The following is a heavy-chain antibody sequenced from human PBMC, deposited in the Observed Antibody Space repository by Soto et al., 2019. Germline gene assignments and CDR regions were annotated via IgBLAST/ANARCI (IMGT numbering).Heavy chain of an antibody. J-gene: IGHJ6*02. CDR3: AREGLVLVPTTVNSDYYYYAMDV. CDR1: GDTFSTYT. Sequence: QVQLVQSGAEVKKPGSSVKVSCKASGDTFSTYTITWMRQAPGQGLEWMGGIIPRSATSNYAQKFQGRVTITADESTSTAXXXLXXLSSEETAVYYCAREGLVLVPTTVNSDYYYYAMDVWGQGTTVTVSS. V-gene: IGHV1-69*12. D-gene: IGHD2-2*01. CDR2: IIPRSATS.